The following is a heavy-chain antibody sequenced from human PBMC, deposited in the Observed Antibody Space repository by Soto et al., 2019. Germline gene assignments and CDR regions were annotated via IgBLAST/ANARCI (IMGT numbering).Heavy chain of an antibody. CDR1: GFTFGDYA. Sequence: GGSLRLSCTASGFTFGDYAMSWFRQAPGKGLEWVGFIRSKAYGGTTEYAASVKGRFTTSRDDSKSIAYLQMNSLKTEDTAVYYCSGTYGDYDLDYWGQGTLVTVSS. D-gene: IGHD4-17*01. V-gene: IGHV3-49*03. CDR2: IRSKAYGGTT. CDR3: SGTYGDYDLDY. J-gene: IGHJ4*02.